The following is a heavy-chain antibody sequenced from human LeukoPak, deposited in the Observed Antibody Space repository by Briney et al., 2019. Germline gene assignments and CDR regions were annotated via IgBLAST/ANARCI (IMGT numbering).Heavy chain of an antibody. Sequence: SVKVSCKASGYTFTSYAISWVRQAPGQGLEWMGGIIPIFGTANYAQKFQGRVTITADESTSTAYMELSSLRSEDTAVYYCARRARGYYFDYWGQGTLVTVSS. V-gene: IGHV1-69*13. D-gene: IGHD3-10*01. CDR1: GYTFTSYA. CDR3: ARRARGYYFDY. CDR2: IIPIFGTA. J-gene: IGHJ4*02.